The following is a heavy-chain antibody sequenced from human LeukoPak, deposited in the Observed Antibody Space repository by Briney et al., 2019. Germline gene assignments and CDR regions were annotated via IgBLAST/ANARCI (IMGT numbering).Heavy chain of an antibody. Sequence: PSETLSLTCTVSGVSFSSSDWWTWVRQPPGKGLEWIGEIFYSGSTNYNPSLKSRVTISIDRSKNHFSLKLGSVTAADTAVYYCARDLYPYGLDVWGKGTTVTVSS. CDR3: ARDLYPYGLDV. CDR2: IFYSGST. V-gene: IGHV4-4*02. J-gene: IGHJ6*04. CDR1: GVSFSSSDW.